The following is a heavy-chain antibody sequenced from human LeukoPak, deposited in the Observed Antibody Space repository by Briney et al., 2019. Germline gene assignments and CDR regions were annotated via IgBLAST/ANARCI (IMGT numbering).Heavy chain of an antibody. CDR3: AKVVLRVGKVYWFDP. CDR2: ISGSGGST. J-gene: IGHJ5*02. CDR1: GFTFSSYA. Sequence: GGSLRLSCAASGFTFSSYAMSWVRRAPGKGLEWVSAISGSGGSTYYADSVKGRFTISRDNSKNTLYLQMNSLRAEDTAVYYCAKVVLRVGKVYWFDPWGQGTLVTVSS. V-gene: IGHV3-23*01. D-gene: IGHD2-8*02.